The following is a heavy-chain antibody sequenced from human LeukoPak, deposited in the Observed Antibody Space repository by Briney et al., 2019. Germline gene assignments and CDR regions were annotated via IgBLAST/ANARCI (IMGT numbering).Heavy chain of an antibody. Sequence: PGGSLRLSCAASGFTFSSYSMNWVRQAPGKGLEWVSSISSSSSYIYYADSVKGRFTISRDNAKSSLYLQMNSLRAEDTAVYYCAILPGYSYGYEPDYWGQGTLVTVSS. V-gene: IGHV3-21*01. CDR3: AILPGYSYGYEPDY. CDR2: ISSSSSYI. D-gene: IGHD5-18*01. CDR1: GFTFSSYS. J-gene: IGHJ4*02.